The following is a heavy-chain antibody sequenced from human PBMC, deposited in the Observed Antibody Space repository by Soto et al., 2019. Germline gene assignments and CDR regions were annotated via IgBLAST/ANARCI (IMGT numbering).Heavy chain of an antibody. CDR3: ARGRYYDFWSGCDP. Sequence: SETLSLTCTVSGGSTSSYYWSWIRQPPGKGLEWIGYIYYSGSTNYNPSLKSRVTISVDTSKNQFSLKLSSVTAADTAVYYCARGRYYDFWSGCDPWGQGTLVTVSS. CDR2: IYYSGST. CDR1: GGSTSSYY. D-gene: IGHD3-3*01. J-gene: IGHJ5*02. V-gene: IGHV4-59*01.